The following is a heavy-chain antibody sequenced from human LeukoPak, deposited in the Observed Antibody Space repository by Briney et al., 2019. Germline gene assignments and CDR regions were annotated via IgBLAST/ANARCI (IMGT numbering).Heavy chain of an antibody. CDR1: GFTFSNYA. CDR3: ARGSSPDY. D-gene: IGHD2-15*01. CDR2: INGGGSNT. J-gene: IGHJ4*02. V-gene: IGHV3-23*01. Sequence: GGSLRLSCAASGFTFSNYAMSWIRQAPGRGLDWASTINGGGSNTFYADSVKGRFTISRDASKSTVSLQMNSLRAEDTAIYYCARGSSPDYWGQGTLVTVSS.